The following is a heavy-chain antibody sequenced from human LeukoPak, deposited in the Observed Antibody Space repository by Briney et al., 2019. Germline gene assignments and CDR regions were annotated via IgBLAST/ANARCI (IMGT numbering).Heavy chain of an antibody. J-gene: IGHJ4*02. Sequence: GGSLRLSCAASGFTFSSYSMNWVRQAPGKGLEWVSSIGSSSSYIYYADSVKGRFTISRDNAKNSLYLQMNSLRAEDTAVYYCASAADYYDSSGYLRVYYFDYWGQGTLVTVSS. CDR1: GFTFSSYS. V-gene: IGHV3-21*01. CDR2: IGSSSSYI. CDR3: ASAADYYDSSGYLRVYYFDY. D-gene: IGHD3-22*01.